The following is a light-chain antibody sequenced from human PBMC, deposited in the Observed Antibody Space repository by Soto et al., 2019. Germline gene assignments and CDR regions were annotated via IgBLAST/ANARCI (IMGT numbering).Light chain of an antibody. CDR2: KAS. V-gene: IGKV1-5*03. Sequence: DIQMTQSPSTLSASVGDRVTITCRASQTISSWLAWYQQKPGKAPKFLIYKASNLESGVPSRFSGSGSGTEFTLTISSRQPDDFATYHCQQYNSYPWTFGQGTKVEVK. CDR3: QQYNSYPWT. J-gene: IGKJ1*01. CDR1: QTISSW.